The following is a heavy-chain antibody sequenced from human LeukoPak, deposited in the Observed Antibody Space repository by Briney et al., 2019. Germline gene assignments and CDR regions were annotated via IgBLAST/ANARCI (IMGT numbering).Heavy chain of an antibody. Sequence: PGGSLRLSCAASGYTFSSFSINWVRQAPGKGVEGVSSISVRSNYIYYADSVRGRFSISRDDARDSLYLQMNSLRAEDTAVYYCVRLRRNSDTSGYYYYYDFWGQGTLVTVSS. CDR3: VRLRRNSDTSGYYYYYDF. V-gene: IGHV3-21*01. CDR2: ISVRSNYI. CDR1: GYTFSSFS. J-gene: IGHJ4*02. D-gene: IGHD3-22*01.